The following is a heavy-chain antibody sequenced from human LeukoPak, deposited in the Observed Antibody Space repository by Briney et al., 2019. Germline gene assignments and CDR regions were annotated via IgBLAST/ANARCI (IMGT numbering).Heavy chain of an antibody. CDR1: GYTFTSYG. CDR2: ISAYNGNT. Sequence: RASVKVSCKASGYTFTSYGISWVRQAPGQGLEWMGWISAYNGNTNYAQKLQGRVTMTTDTSTSTAYMELRSLRSDDTAVYYCARQEGWEPPRSNYMDVWGKGTTVTVSS. V-gene: IGHV1-18*01. J-gene: IGHJ6*03. CDR3: ARQEGWEPPRSNYMDV. D-gene: IGHD1-26*01.